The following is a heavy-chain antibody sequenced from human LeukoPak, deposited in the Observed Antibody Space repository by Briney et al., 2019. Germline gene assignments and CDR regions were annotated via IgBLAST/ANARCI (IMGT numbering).Heavy chain of an antibody. Sequence: GGSLRLSCAASGFTFSSYRMHWVRQAAGKGLVWVSRINPDGSTTNYADSVQGRFTISRDNAKNMLYLQMNSLRAEDTAVYYCAKEARVLDYYDSSGYWYYYYYGMDVWGQGTTVTVSS. J-gene: IGHJ6*02. D-gene: IGHD3-22*01. V-gene: IGHV3-74*01. CDR3: AKEARVLDYYDSSGYWYYYYYGMDV. CDR2: INPDGSTT. CDR1: GFTFSSYR.